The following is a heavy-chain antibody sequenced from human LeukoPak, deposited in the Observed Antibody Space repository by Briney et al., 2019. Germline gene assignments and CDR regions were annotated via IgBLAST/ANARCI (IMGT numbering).Heavy chain of an antibody. CDR2: ISAYNGNT. CDR3: ATGRITMVRGAINGAPDIDY. CDR1: GYTFTSYG. Sequence: ASVKVSCKASGYTFTSYGISWVRQAPGQGLEWMGWISAYNGNTNYAQKLQGRVTMTTDTSTSTAYMELRSLRSDDTAVYYCATGRITMVRGAINGAPDIDYWGQGTLVTVSS. V-gene: IGHV1-18*01. J-gene: IGHJ4*02. D-gene: IGHD3-10*01.